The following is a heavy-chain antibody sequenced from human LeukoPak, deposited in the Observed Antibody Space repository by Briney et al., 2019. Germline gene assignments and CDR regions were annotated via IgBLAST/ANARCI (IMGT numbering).Heavy chain of an antibody. CDR2: IRYNGGS. J-gene: IGHJ4*02. V-gene: IGHV4-59*03. Sequence: SETLSLTCTVSAGSITNYFWTWVRQSPGKGLEWIGYIRYNGGSDSNPSLKSRVTISLDTWNNQFSLRLTSVTAEDTGVYYCAGGELAGTGYWGQGTLVTVSS. CDR3: AGGELAGTGY. CDR1: AGSITNYF. D-gene: IGHD6-19*01.